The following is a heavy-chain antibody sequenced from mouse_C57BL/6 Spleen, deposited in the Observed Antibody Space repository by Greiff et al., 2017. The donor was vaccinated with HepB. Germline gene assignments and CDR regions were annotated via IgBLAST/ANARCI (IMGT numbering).Heavy chain of an antibody. Sequence: DVKLVESGGGLVKPGGSLKLSCAASGFTFSDYGMHWVRQAPEKGLEWVAYISSGSSTIYYADTVKGRFTISRDNAKNTLFLQMTSLRSEDTAMYYCARSPITTAFDYWGQGTTLTVSS. CDR2: ISSGSSTI. CDR1: GFTFSDYG. CDR3: ARSPITTAFDY. D-gene: IGHD1-2*01. V-gene: IGHV5-17*01. J-gene: IGHJ2*01.